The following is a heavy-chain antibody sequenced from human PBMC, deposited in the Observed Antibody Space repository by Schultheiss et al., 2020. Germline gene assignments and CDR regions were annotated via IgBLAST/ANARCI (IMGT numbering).Heavy chain of an antibody. Sequence: SQTLSLTCAISGDSVSSNSAAWNWIRQSPSRGLEWLGRTYYRSKWYNDYAVSVKSRITINPDTSKNQFSLQLNSVTPEDTAVYYCARGRRTRPAAGHQKRNNWFDPWGQGTLVTVSS. J-gene: IGHJ5*02. CDR3: ARGRRTRPAAGHQKRNNWFDP. V-gene: IGHV6-1*01. D-gene: IGHD6-13*01. CDR2: TYYRSKWYN. CDR1: GDSVSSNSAA.